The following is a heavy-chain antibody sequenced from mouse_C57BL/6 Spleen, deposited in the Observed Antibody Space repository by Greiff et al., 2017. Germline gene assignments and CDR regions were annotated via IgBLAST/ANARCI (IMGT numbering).Heavy chain of an antibody. Sequence: QVQLKQPGAELVRPGTSVKMSCKASGYTFTSYWMHWVKQRPGQGLEWIGVIDPSDSYTNYNQKFKGKATLTVDTSSSTAYMQLSSLTSEDSAVYYCARTGSNYGSSPFAYWGQGTLVTVSA. CDR2: IDPSDSYT. CDR1: GYTFTSYW. CDR3: ARTGSNYGSSPFAY. V-gene: IGHV1-59*01. J-gene: IGHJ3*01. D-gene: IGHD1-1*01.